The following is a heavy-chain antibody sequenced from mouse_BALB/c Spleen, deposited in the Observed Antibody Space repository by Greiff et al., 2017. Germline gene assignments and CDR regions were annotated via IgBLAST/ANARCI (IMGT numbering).Heavy chain of an antibody. Sequence: EVQLQQSGPELVKPGASVKISCKASGYTFTDYNMHWVKQSHGKRLEWIGYIYPYNGGTGYNQKFKSKATLTVDNSSSTAYMELRSLTSEDSAVYYCARGEDYFDYWGQGTTLTVAS. CDR2: IYPYNGGT. V-gene: IGHV1S29*02. J-gene: IGHJ2*01. CDR3: ARGEDYFDY. CDR1: GYTFTDYN.